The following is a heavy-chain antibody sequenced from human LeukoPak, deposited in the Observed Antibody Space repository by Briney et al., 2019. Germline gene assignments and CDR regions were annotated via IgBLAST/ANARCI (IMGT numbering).Heavy chain of an antibody. CDR1: GGTFSSYA. CDR3: ASMTTRITDY. Sequence: GASVKVSCKASGGTFSSYAISWVRQAPGQGLEWMGGIIPIFGTANYAQKFQGRVTITADESTSTAYMELSSLRSEDTAVYYCASMTTRITDYWGQGTLVTVSS. V-gene: IGHV1-69*13. CDR2: IIPIFGTA. J-gene: IGHJ4*02. D-gene: IGHD4-11*01.